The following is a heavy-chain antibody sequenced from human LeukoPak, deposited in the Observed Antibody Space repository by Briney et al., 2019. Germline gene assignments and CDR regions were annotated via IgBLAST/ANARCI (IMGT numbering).Heavy chain of an antibody. CDR2: INWNGGST. CDR1: GFTFDDYG. V-gene: IGHV3-20*01. D-gene: IGHD3-22*01. CDR3: ARDVWSSSGFYWGAFDS. Sequence: GGSLRLSCAASGFTFDDYGMSWVRQAPGKGLEWVSGINWNGGSTGYADSVKGRFIISRDNAKHSLYLQMNSLRAEDTALYHCARDVWSSSGFYWGAFDSWGQGTIVSVSS. J-gene: IGHJ3*02.